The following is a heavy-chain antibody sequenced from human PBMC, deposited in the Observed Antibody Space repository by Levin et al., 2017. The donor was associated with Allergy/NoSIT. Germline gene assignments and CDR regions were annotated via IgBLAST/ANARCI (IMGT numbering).Heavy chain of an antibody. J-gene: IGHJ6*02. V-gene: IGHV4-30-4*01. Sequence: SETLSLTCTVSGGSISSGDYYWSWIRQPPGKGLEWIGYIYYSGSTYYNPSLKSRVTISVDTSKNQFSLKLSSVTAADTAVYYCARGKDYYGMDVWGQGTTVTVSS. CDR2: IYYSGST. CDR1: GGSISSGDYY. CDR3: ARGKDYYGMDV.